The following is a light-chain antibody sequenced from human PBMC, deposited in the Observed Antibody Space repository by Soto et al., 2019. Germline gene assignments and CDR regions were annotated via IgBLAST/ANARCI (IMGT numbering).Light chain of an antibody. CDR3: QQYGSSPPVT. Sequence: EIGLTQSPGTMSLSPGERATLSCRARQSVSSSYLAWYQQKPGQAPRLLIYGTSNTATSIPDRFSGSGSGTDFTLTISRLEPEDFAVYYCQQYGSSPPVTFGQGTKVEIK. CDR2: GTS. J-gene: IGKJ1*01. V-gene: IGKV3-20*01. CDR1: QSVSSSY.